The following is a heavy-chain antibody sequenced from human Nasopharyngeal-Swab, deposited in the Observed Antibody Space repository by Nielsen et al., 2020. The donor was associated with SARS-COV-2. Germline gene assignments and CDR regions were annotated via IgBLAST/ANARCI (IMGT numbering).Heavy chain of an antibody. V-gene: IGHV4-59*01. CDR1: GGSISSNY. CDR3: SSSWTSPGYWHFDL. J-gene: IGHJ2*01. Sequence: SDTLSLTCTVSGGSISSNYWSWIRQPPGKGLEWIGYIYYSGSTNYNPSLKSRVTISVETSKNQFSLKLSSVTAADTAVYYCSSSWTSPGYWHFDLWGRGTLVTVSS. CDR2: IYYSGST. D-gene: IGHD6-13*01.